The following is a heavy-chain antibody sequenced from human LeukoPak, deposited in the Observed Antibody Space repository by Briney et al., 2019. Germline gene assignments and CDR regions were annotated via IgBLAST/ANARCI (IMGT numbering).Heavy chain of an antibody. CDR2: VKPNSGGT. V-gene: IGHV1-2*02. CDR3: ARVVYSSAWSNFDY. Sequence: ASVKVSCKASGYTFTDYYIHWVRQAPGQGLEWMGWVKPNSGGTNYAQKVQGRVTMTRDTSISTAYMELSRLTSDDTAVYYCARVVYSSAWSNFDYWGQGTLVTVSS. J-gene: IGHJ4*02. CDR1: GYTFTDYY. D-gene: IGHD6-19*01.